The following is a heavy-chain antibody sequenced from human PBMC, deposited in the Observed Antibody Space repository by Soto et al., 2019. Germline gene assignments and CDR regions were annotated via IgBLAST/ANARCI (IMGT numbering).Heavy chain of an antibody. CDR2: IIPAFGIV. D-gene: IGHD2-2*01. Sequence: SAVKLCCKAYGGNPSNSAISWVRQAPGQGLEWVGGIIPAFGIVKYAQNFQGRVTITADESTNTAYMELGSLRSEDTAVYYCARDCSTSFSHHSSYGMDVPCQGTSVTV. V-gene: IGHV1-69*13. J-gene: IGHJ6*02. CDR1: GGNPSNSA. CDR3: ARDCSTSFSHHSSYGMDV.